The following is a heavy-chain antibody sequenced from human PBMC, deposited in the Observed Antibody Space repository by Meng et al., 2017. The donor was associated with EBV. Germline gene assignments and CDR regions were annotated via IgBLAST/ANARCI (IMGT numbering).Heavy chain of an antibody. J-gene: IGHJ4*02. CDR3: AREVTATTQRPYYFDY. D-gene: IGHD1-20*01. V-gene: IGHV4-59*01. CDR2: IYYGGST. CDR1: GGSISSYY. Sequence: QVQLQESGPGLVKPSVPLSFPCTLSGGSISSYYWSWIRQPPGKGLEWIGCIYYGGSTNYNPSLKSGVTISLDTSKNQFSLRLSSVTAADTAVYYCAREVTATTQRPYYFDYWGEGTLVTVSS.